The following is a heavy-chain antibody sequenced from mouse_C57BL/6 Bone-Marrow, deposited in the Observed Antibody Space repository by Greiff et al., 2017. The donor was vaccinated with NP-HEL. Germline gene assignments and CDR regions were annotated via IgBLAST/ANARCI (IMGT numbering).Heavy chain of an antibody. D-gene: IGHD3-2*02. CDR1: GYTFTEYT. V-gene: IGHV1-62-2*01. J-gene: IGHJ3*01. CDR3: ARHEGGQLRLNWFAY. CDR2: FYPGSGSI. Sequence: VMLVESGAELVKPGASVKLSCKASGYTFTEYTIHWVKQRSGQGLEWIGWFYPGSGSIKYNEKFKDKATLTADKSSSTVYMELSRLTSEDSAVYCCARHEGGQLRLNWFAYWGQGTLVTVSA.